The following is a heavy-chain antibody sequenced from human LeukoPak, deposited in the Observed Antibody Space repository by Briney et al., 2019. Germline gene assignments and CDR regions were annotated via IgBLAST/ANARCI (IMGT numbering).Heavy chain of an antibody. Sequence: ASVKVSFKASGYTFTGYYMHWVRQAPGQGLEWMGWINPNSGGTNYVQKFQGRVTMTRDTSISTAYMELSRLRSDDTAVYYCATSIAARPVDPWGQGTLVTVSS. J-gene: IGHJ5*02. CDR1: GYTFTGYY. CDR3: ATSIAARPVDP. V-gene: IGHV1-2*02. D-gene: IGHD6-6*01. CDR2: INPNSGGT.